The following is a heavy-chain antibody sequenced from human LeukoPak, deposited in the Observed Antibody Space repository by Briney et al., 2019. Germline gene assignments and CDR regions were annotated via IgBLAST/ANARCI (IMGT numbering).Heavy chain of an antibody. Sequence: SETLSLTCTVSGGSISSYYWSWIRQPPGKGLEWIGYIYYSGSTNYNPSLKSRVTISVDTSKNQFSLKLSSVTAADTAVYYCARALGLANYYYYYYYMDVWGKGTTVTVSS. J-gene: IGHJ6*03. CDR1: GGSISSYY. V-gene: IGHV4-59*01. CDR3: ARALGLANYYYYYYYMDV. CDR2: IYYSGST. D-gene: IGHD1-7*01.